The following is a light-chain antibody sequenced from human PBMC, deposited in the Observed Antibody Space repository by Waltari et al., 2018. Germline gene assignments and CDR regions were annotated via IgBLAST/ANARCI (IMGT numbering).Light chain of an antibody. J-gene: IGLJ2*01. CDR1: SSNIGAGYD. V-gene: IGLV1-40*01. CDR3: NSYAGNDNVL. Sequence: QSGLTQPPSVSGAPGQTISISCTGSSSNIGAGYDIFWYQQFPGAAPHLLIYGRNKRSSGVPGRFSGSQSGTSASLAITGLQAEDEADYYCNSYAGNDNVLFGGGTKLTVL. CDR2: GRN.